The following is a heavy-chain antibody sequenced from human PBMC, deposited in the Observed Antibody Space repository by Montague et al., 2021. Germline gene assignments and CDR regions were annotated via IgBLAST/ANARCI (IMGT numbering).Heavy chain of an antibody. D-gene: IGHD2-21*02. CDR3: ARNLASGDPGAFDI. CDR2: ITLDGSST. CDR1: GFTFSSYS. V-gene: IGHV3-74*01. Sequence: SLRLSCAASGFTFSSYSMHWVRQAPGKGLLWVSRITLDGSSTTFADSVKGRFTTSRDNAKATLYLQMNSLRVEDTAVYYCARNLASGDPGAFDIWGQGTMVTVSS. J-gene: IGHJ3*02.